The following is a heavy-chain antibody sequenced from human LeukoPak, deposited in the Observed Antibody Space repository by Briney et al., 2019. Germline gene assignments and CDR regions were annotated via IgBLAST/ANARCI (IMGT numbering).Heavy chain of an antibody. J-gene: IGHJ4*02. V-gene: IGHV4-59*11. CDR1: GGSISSHY. Sequence: SETLSLTCTVSGGSISSHYWSWIRQPPGKGLEWIGYIYYSGSTNYNPSLKSRVTISVDTSKNQFSLKLSSVTAADTAVYYCARAVKIFSELDYWGQGTLVTVSS. D-gene: IGHD3-3*01. CDR2: IYYSGST. CDR3: ARAVKIFSELDY.